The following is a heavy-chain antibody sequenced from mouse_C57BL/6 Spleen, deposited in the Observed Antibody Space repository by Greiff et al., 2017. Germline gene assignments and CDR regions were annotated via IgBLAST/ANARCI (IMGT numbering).Heavy chain of an antibody. CDR3: ARRYYWYFDV. CDR1: GYTFTNYW. CDR2: IDPGGGYT. J-gene: IGHJ1*03. D-gene: IGHD2-14*01. V-gene: IGHV1-63*01. Sequence: QVQLQQSGAELVRPGTSVKMSCKASGYTFTNYWIGWAKQRPGHGLEWIGDIDPGGGYTNYNEKFKGKATLTADKSSSTAYMQFSSLTSEDSAIYYCARRYYWYFDVWGTGTTVTVSS.